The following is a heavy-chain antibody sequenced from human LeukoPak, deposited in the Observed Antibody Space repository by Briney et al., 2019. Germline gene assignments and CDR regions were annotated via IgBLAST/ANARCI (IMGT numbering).Heavy chain of an antibody. V-gene: IGHV3-7*02. CDR2: IKQDGSEK. J-gene: IGHJ4*02. D-gene: IGHD1-1*01. CDR1: GFTFSNYW. CDR3: ASLWDDGY. Sequence: TRGSLRLSCEASGFTFSNYWMTWVRQAPGKGLEWVATIKQDGSEKHYVNSVKGRFTISRDNTKDSLYLQMNSLRADDTALYYCASLWDDGYWGQGTLVTVSS.